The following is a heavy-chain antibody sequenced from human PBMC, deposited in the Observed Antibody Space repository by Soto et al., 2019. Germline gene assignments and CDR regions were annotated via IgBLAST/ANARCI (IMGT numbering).Heavy chain of an antibody. V-gene: IGHV1-69*01. J-gene: IGHJ4*02. CDR3: ATGVIWIGYFTVDS. Sequence: QVQLVQSGAEVKKPGSSVNVSCKASGGSFGNSAINWVRQTPGQGLEWLGGFIPVYRTLNYAQKYQGRGTITADESTGTAYMTLSSLASDDTAVYYCATGVIWIGYFTVDSWGKGTRVTVSS. CDR2: FIPVYRTL. D-gene: IGHD3-3*01. CDR1: GGSFGNSA.